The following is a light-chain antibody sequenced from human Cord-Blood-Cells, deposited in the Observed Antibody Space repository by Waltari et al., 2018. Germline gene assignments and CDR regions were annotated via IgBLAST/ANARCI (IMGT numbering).Light chain of an antibody. CDR3: QQYYSTPYT. V-gene: IGKV4-1*01. CDR2: WAS. J-gene: IGKJ2*01. Sequence: IVMTQSPHSLAVSLGERATLNCKSRQSVLYSSNNKNYLAWYQQKPGQPPKLLIYWASTRESGVPDRFSGSGSGTDFTLTISSLQAEDVAVYYCQQYYSTPYTFGQGTKLEIK. CDR1: QSVLYSSNNKNY.